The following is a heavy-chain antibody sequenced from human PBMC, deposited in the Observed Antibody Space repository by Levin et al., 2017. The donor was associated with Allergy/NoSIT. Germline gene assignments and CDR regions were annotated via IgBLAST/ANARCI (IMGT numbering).Heavy chain of an antibody. CDR3: ARDRDGYYDILTGYYTGLYYFDY. J-gene: IGHJ4*02. CDR2: INSDGSST. Sequence: GESLKISCAASGFTFSSYWMHWVRQAPGKGLVWVSRINSDGSSTSYADSVKGRFTISRDNAKNTLYLQMNSLRAEDTAVYYCARDRDGYYDILTGYYTGLYYFDYWGQGTLVTVSS. D-gene: IGHD3-9*01. CDR1: GFTFSSYW. V-gene: IGHV3-74*01.